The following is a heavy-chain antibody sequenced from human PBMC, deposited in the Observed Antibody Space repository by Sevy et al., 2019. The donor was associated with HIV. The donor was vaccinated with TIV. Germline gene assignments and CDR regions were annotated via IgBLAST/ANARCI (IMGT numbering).Heavy chain of an antibody. D-gene: IGHD3-22*01. J-gene: IGHJ4*02. CDR3: ARDRRFLYYDNSGDPDYFDS. CDR1: GFTLSWHD. CDR2: ITASSRFK. Sequence: GGSLRLSCAASGFTLSWHDMSWVRPAPGKSLEWISSITASSRFKNYAASVRGRFTISRDNSGNSLFLQMNSLRADDTAMYYCARDRRFLYYDNSGDPDYFDSWGQGTLVTVSS. V-gene: IGHV3-21*01.